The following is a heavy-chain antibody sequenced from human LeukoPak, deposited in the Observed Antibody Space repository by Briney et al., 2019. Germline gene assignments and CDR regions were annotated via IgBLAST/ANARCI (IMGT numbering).Heavy chain of an antibody. J-gene: IGHJ4*02. CDR3: ARERTIPYYYDSSGVFDY. CDR1: GCTFTSYG. CDR2: ISAYNGNT. D-gene: IGHD3-22*01. Sequence: ASVKVSCKASGCTFTSYGISWVRQAPGQGLEWMGWISAYNGNTNYAQKLQGRVTMTTDTSTSTAYMELRSLRSDDTAVHYCARERTIPYYYDSSGVFDYWGQGTLVTVSS. V-gene: IGHV1-18*01.